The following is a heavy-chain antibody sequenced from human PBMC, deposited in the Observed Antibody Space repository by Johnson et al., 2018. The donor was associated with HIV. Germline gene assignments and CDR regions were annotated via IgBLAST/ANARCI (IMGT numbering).Heavy chain of an antibody. J-gene: IGHJ3*01. CDR3: ARTVDTDMIGYAFDL. CDR1: GFTFSSYA. Sequence: VQLLESGGGVVQPGRSLRLSCAASGFTFSSYAMHWVRQAPGKGLEWVAVISYDGSNKYYADSVKGRFTISRDNTKNSLSLQMNSLRADDTAVYYCARTVDTDMIGYAFDLWGQGTMVTVSS. CDR2: ISYDGSNK. V-gene: IGHV3-30-3*01. D-gene: IGHD5-18*01.